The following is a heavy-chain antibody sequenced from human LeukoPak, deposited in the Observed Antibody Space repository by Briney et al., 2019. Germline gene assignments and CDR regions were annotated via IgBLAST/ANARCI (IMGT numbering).Heavy chain of an antibody. V-gene: IGHV3-7*01. CDR1: GFTFNSYW. D-gene: IGHD5-24*01. CDR3: ARDPGDGYNSAGDFDY. CDR2: IKQDGSEK. J-gene: IGHJ4*02. Sequence: GGSLRLSCAASGFTFNSYWMSWVRQAPGKGLEWVANIKQDGSEKYYVDSVKGRFTISRDNAKNSLYLQMNSLRAEDTAVYYCARDPGDGYNSAGDFDYWGQGTLVTVSS.